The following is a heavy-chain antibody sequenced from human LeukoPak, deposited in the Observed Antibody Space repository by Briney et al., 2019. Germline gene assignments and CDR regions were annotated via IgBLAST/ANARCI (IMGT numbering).Heavy chain of an antibody. J-gene: IGHJ6*03. CDR2: INSDGSST. V-gene: IGHV3-74*01. D-gene: IGHD4-17*01. CDR3: ARGPNTDYGRRYYYYMDV. CDR1: GFTFSSYW. Sequence: QPGGSLRLSCAASGFTFSSYWMHWVRQAPGKGLVWVSRINSDGSSTSYADSVKGRFTISRDNAKNTLYLQMNSLRAEDTAVYYCARGPNTDYGRRYYYYMDVWGKGTTVTVSS.